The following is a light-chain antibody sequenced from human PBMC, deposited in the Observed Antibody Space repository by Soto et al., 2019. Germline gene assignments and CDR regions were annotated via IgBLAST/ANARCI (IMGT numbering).Light chain of an antibody. J-gene: IGKJ1*01. CDR3: QQYNNWPPKT. V-gene: IGKV3-15*01. CDR2: GAS. Sequence: EIVITQSPSTLSVSPGERATLSCRASQSVSKNLAWYQHKPGQAPRLLIYGASTRATGIPARFSGSGSGTEFTLTISSLQSEDSAVYYCQQYNNWPPKTFGQGTKVDIK. CDR1: QSVSKN.